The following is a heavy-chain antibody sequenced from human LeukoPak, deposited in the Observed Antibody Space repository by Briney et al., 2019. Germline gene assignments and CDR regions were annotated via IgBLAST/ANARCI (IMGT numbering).Heavy chain of an antibody. CDR3: ATVYRYCSSTSCYSGPGFTNNWFVP. CDR2: FDPEDGET. J-gene: IGHJ5*02. Sequence: ASVKVSCKVSGYTLTELSMHWVRQAPGKGLEWMGGFDPEDGETIYAQKFQGRVTMTEDTSTDTAYMELSSLRSEDTAVYYCATVYRYCSSTSCYSGPGFTNNWFVPWGQGTLVTVSS. D-gene: IGHD2-2*02. V-gene: IGHV1-24*01. CDR1: GYTLTELS.